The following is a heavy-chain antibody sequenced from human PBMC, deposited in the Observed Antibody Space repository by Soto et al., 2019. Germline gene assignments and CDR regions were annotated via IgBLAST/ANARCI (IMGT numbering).Heavy chain of an antibody. CDR3: ARLWFGELFGAVIQDYYYYYMDV. Sequence: GGSLRLSCAASGFTFSSYWMSWVRQAPGKGLEWVANIKQDGSEKYYVDSVKGRFTISRDNAKNSLYLQMNSLRAEDTAVYYCARLWFGELFGAVIQDYYYYYMDVWGKGTTVTVSS. CDR1: GFTFSSYW. CDR2: IKQDGSEK. J-gene: IGHJ6*03. D-gene: IGHD3-10*01. V-gene: IGHV3-7*01.